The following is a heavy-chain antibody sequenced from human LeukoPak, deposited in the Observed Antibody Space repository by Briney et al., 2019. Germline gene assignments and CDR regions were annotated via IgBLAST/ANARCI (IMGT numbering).Heavy chain of an antibody. CDR2: MSDSGGRT. V-gene: IGHV3-23*01. Sequence: GGSLRLSCAVSGITLSNYGMSWVRQAPGKGLEWVAGMSDSGGRTNYADSVKGRFTISRDNPKNTLYLKMNSLRAEDTAVYFCAKRGVVIRVILVGFHKEAYYFDSWGQGALVTVSS. CDR1: GITLSNYG. J-gene: IGHJ4*02. D-gene: IGHD3-22*01. CDR3: AKRGVVIRVILVGFHKEAYYFDS.